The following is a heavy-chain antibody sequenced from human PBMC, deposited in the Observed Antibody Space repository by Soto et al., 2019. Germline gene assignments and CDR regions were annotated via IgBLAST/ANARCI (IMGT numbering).Heavy chain of an antibody. J-gene: IGHJ5*02. Sequence: GGSLRLSCAASGFTFDDYAMHWVRQAPGKGLEWVSGISWNSGSIGYADSVKGRFTISRDNAKNSLYLQMNSLRAEDTALYYCAKDKGVSGSYYWFDPWGQGTLVTVSS. CDR3: AKDKGVSGSYYWFDP. CDR2: ISWNSGSI. D-gene: IGHD1-26*01. CDR1: GFTFDDYA. V-gene: IGHV3-9*01.